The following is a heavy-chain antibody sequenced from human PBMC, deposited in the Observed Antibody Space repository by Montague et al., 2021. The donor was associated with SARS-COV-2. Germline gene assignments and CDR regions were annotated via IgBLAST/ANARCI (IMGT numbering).Heavy chain of an antibody. D-gene: IGHD5-24*01. CDR3: ARPRQLLRSYFDY. CDR2: IYTSGGT. CDR1: GDSISSGTHY. Sequence: TLSLTCTVSGDSISSGTHYWSWVRQPAGKGLEWIGRIYTSGGTNYNPSLKSRVTISVDTSKNQFSLKLSSVTAADTAVYYCARPRQLLRSYFDYWGQGTLVTVSS. V-gene: IGHV4-61*02. J-gene: IGHJ4*02.